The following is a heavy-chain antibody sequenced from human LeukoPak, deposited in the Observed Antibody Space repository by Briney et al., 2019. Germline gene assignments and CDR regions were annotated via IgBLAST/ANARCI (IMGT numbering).Heavy chain of an antibody. V-gene: IGHV3-7*01. D-gene: IGHD2-2*01. CDR1: AFTFSSYW. Sequence: GGSLRLSCAASAFTFSSYWMSWVRQAPGKGLEWVANIKQDGSDKYYVDSVRGRFTISRDNAKNSLYLQMNSLRAEDTAVYYCARQGYCNNTSCYAYFYYLDVWGKGTTVTVSS. CDR2: IKQDGSDK. J-gene: IGHJ6*03. CDR3: ARQGYCNNTSCYAYFYYLDV.